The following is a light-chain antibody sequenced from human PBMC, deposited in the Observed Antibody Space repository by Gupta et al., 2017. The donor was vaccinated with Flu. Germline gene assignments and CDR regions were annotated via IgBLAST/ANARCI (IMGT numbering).Light chain of an antibody. CDR3: CSYAGSSTWV. CDR1: SSDVGSYTL. CDR2: EGS. J-gene: IGLJ3*02. V-gene: IGLV2-23*01. Sequence: HSALTQPASVPGSSGQSITLSCTGTSSDVGSYTLVSWYQQHPGKAPKLMIYEGSKRPSGVSNRFSGSKSGNTASLTISGLQAEDEADYYCCSYAGSSTWVFGGGTKLTVL.